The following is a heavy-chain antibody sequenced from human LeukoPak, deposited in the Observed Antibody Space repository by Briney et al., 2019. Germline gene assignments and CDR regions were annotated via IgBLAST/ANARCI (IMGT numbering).Heavy chain of an antibody. CDR2: ISWNSGSI. J-gene: IGHJ3*02. D-gene: IGHD2-15*01. V-gene: IGHV3-9*01. CDR1: GFTFDDYA. CDR3: AKIMVVAATYDAFDI. Sequence: PGGSLRLSCAASGFTFDDYAMHWVRQAPGKGLEGVSGISWNSGSIGYADSVKGRFTISRDNAKNSLYLQMNSLRAEDTALYYCAKIMVVAATYDAFDIWGQGTMVTVSS.